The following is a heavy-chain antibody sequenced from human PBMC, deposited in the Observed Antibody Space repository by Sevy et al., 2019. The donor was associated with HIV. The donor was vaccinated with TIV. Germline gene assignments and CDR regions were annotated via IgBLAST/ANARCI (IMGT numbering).Heavy chain of an antibody. D-gene: IGHD3-10*01. J-gene: IGHJ1*01. CDR3: ATLRGGLYGSGYFQN. V-gene: IGHV3-23*01. CDR1: GFTFSAYA. CDR2: ISSSGGST. Sequence: GGSLRVSCAASGFTFSAYAMSWVRQAPGKGLEWVSCISSSGGSTYYADSVKGRFSISRDTSKNTLYLQMNSLRAEDTAAYYCATLRGGLYGSGYFQNRGQGTQVTVSS.